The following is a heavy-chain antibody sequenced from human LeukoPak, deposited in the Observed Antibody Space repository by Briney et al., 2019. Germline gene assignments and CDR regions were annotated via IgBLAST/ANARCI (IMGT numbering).Heavy chain of an antibody. CDR2: INGSGDAT. D-gene: IGHD2-2*01. Sequence: GGSLRLSCAASGFIFSHYTMTWVRQAPGKGLEWVSSINGSGDATKYADFVMGRFTISRDNSKNTVSLQMNSLRAEDTAVYYCAREISTGYCSSTSCYDYFDYWGQGTLVTVSS. J-gene: IGHJ4*02. CDR1: GFIFSHYT. V-gene: IGHV3-23*01. CDR3: AREISTGYCSSTSCYDYFDY.